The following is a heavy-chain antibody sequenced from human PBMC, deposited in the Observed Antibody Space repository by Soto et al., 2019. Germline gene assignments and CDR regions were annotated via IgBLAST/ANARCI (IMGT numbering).Heavy chain of an antibody. CDR3: TRVRSIAAAGSSYFDY. CDR2: VKIKTDGGTT. Sequence: GGSLRLSCAASGFTFSNAWMNWVRQAPGKGLEWVGRVKIKTDGGTTDYAAPVKGRFTISRDDSENTLYLQMSSLKIEDTAVYYCTRVRSIAAAGSSYFDYWGQGILVTVSS. J-gene: IGHJ4*02. CDR1: GFTFSNAW. D-gene: IGHD6-13*01. V-gene: IGHV3-15*07.